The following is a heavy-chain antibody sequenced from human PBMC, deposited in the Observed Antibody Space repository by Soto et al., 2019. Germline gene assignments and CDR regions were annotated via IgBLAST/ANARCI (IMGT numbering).Heavy chain of an antibody. J-gene: IGHJ5*02. D-gene: IGHD3-9*01. V-gene: IGHV1-18*04. Sequence: GASVKVSCKASGYTFTSYGISWVRQAPGQGLEWMGWISAYNGNTNYAQKLQGRVTMTTDASTSTAYMELRSLRSDDTAVYYCARHYDILTSPPSWFGPWGQGTLVTVSS. CDR3: ARHYDILTSPPSWFGP. CDR2: ISAYNGNT. CDR1: GYTFTSYG.